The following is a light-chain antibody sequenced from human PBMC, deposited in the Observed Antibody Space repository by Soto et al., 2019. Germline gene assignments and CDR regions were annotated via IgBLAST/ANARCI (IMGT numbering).Light chain of an antibody. V-gene: IGKV3-15*01. CDR3: QQYNNWPPDT. Sequence: EIVMTQSPATLSVSPGERATLSCRASQSVSSNLAWYQLKPGQAPRLLIYGASTRATGIPARFSGSGSGTEFTLTISSLQSEDFAVYYCQQYNNWPPDTFVPGTKVDIK. J-gene: IGKJ3*01. CDR2: GAS. CDR1: QSVSSN.